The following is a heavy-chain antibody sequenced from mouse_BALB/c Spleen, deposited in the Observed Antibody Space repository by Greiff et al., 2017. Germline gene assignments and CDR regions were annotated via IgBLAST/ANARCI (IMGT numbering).Heavy chain of an antibody. CDR3: ALAGPY. Sequence: QGQLQQSGAELARPGASVKLSCKASGYTFTSYWMQWVKQRPGQGLEWIGAIYPGDGDTRYTQKFKGKATLTADKSSSTAYMQRSSLASEDSAVYYCALAGPYWGQGTTLTVSS. CDR2: IYPGDGDT. D-gene: IGHD3-1*01. V-gene: IGHV1-87*01. CDR1: GYTFTSYW. J-gene: IGHJ2*01.